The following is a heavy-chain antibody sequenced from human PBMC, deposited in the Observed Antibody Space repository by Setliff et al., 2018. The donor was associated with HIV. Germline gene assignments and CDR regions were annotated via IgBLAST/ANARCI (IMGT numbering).Heavy chain of an antibody. CDR3: AKLTPFDY. D-gene: IGHD7-27*01. CDR1: GGSFSDYY. V-gene: IGHV4-34*01. J-gene: IGHJ4*02. Sequence: SQTLSLTCAVYGGSFSDYYWNWIRQPPGRGLEWIGEINHSGSTNYNPSLKSRVTISLDTSKNQFSLKLSSVTAADTAVYYCAKLTPFDYWGQGTLVTVSS. CDR2: INHSGST.